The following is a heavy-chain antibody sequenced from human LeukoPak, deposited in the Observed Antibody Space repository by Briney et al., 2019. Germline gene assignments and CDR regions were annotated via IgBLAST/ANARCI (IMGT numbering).Heavy chain of an antibody. CDR2: IYYSGST. CDR3: ARIRNYYDSSGYYFLGFDY. J-gene: IGHJ4*02. V-gene: IGHV4-59*01. CDR1: GGSISSYY. D-gene: IGHD3-22*01. Sequence: PSETLSLTCTVSGGSISSYYWSWIRQPPGKGLEWIGYIYYSGSTNYNPSLKSRVTISVDTSKDQFSLKLSSVTAADTAVYYCARIRNYYDSSGYYFLGFDYWGQGTLVTVSS.